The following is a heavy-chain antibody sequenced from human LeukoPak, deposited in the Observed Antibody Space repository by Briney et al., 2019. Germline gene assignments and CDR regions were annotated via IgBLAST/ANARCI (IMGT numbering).Heavy chain of an antibody. Sequence: ASVNVSCKASGYTFTSYGISWVRQAPGQGVEGMGWISAYNGNTNYAQKLQGRVTMTTDTSTSTAYMELRGLRSDDTAVYYCARARPRGYDFWSGYYRGGNDYWGQGTLVTVSS. CDR3: ARARPRGYDFWSGYYRGGNDY. CDR2: ISAYNGNT. CDR1: GYTFTSYG. V-gene: IGHV1-18*01. J-gene: IGHJ4*02. D-gene: IGHD3-3*01.